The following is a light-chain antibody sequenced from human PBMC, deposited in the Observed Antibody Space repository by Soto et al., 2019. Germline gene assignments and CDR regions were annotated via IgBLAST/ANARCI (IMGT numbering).Light chain of an antibody. Sequence: QSALTQPASVSGSPGQSITISCTGTSSDVGSYKFVSWYQQHPGKAPKLMIYEGSKRPSGVPSRFSGSKSGNTASLTLSGLQAEDEGDYHCCSYAGSSTLVFGGGTQLTVL. CDR3: CSYAGSSTLV. CDR1: SSDVGSYKF. J-gene: IGLJ3*02. CDR2: EGS. V-gene: IGLV2-23*01.